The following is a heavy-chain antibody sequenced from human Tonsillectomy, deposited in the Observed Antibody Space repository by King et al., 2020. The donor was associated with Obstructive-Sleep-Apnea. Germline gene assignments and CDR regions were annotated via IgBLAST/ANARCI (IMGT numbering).Heavy chain of an antibody. J-gene: IGHJ4*02. Sequence: VQLVQSGAEVKKPGSSVKVSCKASGGTFSSYAISWVRQAPGQGLEWMGGIIPIFGTANYAQKFQGRVTITADESTRTAYMELSSLRAEDTAVYSCASDREYYYDSSGLGDFDYWGQGTLVTVSS. CDR1: GGTFSSYA. CDR2: IIPIFGTA. D-gene: IGHD3-22*01. V-gene: IGHV1-69*12. CDR3: ASDREYYYDSSGLGDFDY.